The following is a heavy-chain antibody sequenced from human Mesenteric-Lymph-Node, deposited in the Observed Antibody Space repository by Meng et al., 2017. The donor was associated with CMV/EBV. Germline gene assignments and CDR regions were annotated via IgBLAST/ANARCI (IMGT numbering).Heavy chain of an antibody. CDR1: GGSISIDYW. CDR2: IYRSGST. Sequence: VSGGSISIDYWWSWVRQPPGKGLEWIGEIYRSGSTNYSPSLNSRVTISVDKSKNQFSLRLSSVTAADTAVYYCARVGDESVDYGTDYWGQGTLVTVSS. V-gene: IGHV4-4*02. CDR3: ARVGDESVDYGTDY. J-gene: IGHJ4*02. D-gene: IGHD3-3*01.